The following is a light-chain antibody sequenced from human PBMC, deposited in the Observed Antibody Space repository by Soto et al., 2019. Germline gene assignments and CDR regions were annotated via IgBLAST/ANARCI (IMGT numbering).Light chain of an antibody. J-gene: IGKJ1*01. CDR3: QQYYSYPRT. V-gene: IGKV3-20*01. Sequence: EIVLTQSPGTLSLSPGERATLSCRASQSVSSSYLAWYQQKPGQAPRLLIYGASSRATGIPDRFSGSGSGTDFTLTISCLQSEDFATYYCQQYYSYPRTFGQGTKVHIK. CDR2: GAS. CDR1: QSVSSSY.